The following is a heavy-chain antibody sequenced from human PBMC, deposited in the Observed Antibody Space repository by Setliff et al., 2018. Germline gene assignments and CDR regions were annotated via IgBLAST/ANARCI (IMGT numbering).Heavy chain of an antibody. D-gene: IGHD6-6*01. Sequence: SVKVSCKASGGTFSSYAISWVRQAPGQGLEWMGRVIPIFGTANYAQKFQGRVTITADKSTSTAYMELSSLRSEDTAVYYCAPSHQYSSSPFDYWGQGTLVTVSS. CDR2: VIPIFGTA. CDR1: GGTFSSYA. V-gene: IGHV1-69*06. J-gene: IGHJ4*02. CDR3: APSHQYSSSPFDY.